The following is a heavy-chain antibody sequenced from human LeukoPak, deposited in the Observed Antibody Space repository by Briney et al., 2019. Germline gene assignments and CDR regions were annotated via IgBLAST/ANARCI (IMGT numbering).Heavy chain of an antibody. CDR2: IIPIFGTA. J-gene: IGHJ3*02. D-gene: IGHD3-3*01. Sequence: SVKVSCKASGGTFSSYAISWVRQAPGQGLEWMGGIIPIFGTANYAQKFQGRVTITTDESTSTAYMELSSLRSEDTAVYYCAARITIFGVVSYSGSFDIWGQGTMVTVSS. CDR3: AARITIFGVVSYSGSFDI. CDR1: GGTFSSYA. V-gene: IGHV1-69*05.